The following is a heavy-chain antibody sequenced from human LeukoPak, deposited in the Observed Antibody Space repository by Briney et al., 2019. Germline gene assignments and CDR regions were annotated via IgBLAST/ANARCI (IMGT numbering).Heavy chain of an antibody. D-gene: IGHD1-26*01. CDR3: ARALIRGGATSWFDP. CDR2: IYSGGST. CDR1: GFTFDRYT. V-gene: IGHV3-66*02. Sequence: GGSLRLSCAASGFTFDRYTIHWVRQAPGKGLEWVSVIYSGGSTYYADSVKGRFTISRDNSKNTLYLQMNSLRAEDTAVYYCARALIRGGATSWFDPWGQGTLVTVSS. J-gene: IGHJ5*02.